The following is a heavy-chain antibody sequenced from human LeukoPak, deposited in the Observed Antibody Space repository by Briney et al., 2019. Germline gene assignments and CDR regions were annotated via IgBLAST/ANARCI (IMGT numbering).Heavy chain of an antibody. D-gene: IGHD3-16*01. Sequence: GGSLRLSCAASGFPFSNYGMHWVRQAPGKGLEWVAVISADGIDKYYADSVKGRFTISRDNSKNTLYLQMSSLRPEDTAVYYCAKGKGREGGYWGQGNLVTVSS. CDR1: GFPFSNYG. J-gene: IGHJ4*02. CDR2: ISADGIDK. V-gene: IGHV3-30*18. CDR3: AKGKGREGGY.